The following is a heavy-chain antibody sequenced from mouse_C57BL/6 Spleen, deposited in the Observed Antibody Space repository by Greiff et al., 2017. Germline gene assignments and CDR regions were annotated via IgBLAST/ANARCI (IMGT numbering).Heavy chain of an antibody. CDR2: INPNNGGT. D-gene: IGHD2-14*01. Sequence: EVQLQQSGPELVKPGASVKMSCKASGYTFTDYNMHWVKQSHGKSLEWIGYINPNNGGTSYNQKVKGQATLPVHKASHTPYLELRSLTSEDSAVYYCASPSAYYRPHYWDSWGQGTTPTVPS. J-gene: IGHJ2*01. V-gene: IGHV1-22*01. CDR3: ASPSAYYRPHYWDS. CDR1: GYTFTDYN.